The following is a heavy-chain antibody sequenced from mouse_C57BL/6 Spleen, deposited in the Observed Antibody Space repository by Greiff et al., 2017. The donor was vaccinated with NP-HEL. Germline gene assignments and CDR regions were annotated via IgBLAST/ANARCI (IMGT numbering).Heavy chain of an antibody. V-gene: IGHV1-5*01. J-gene: IGHJ4*01. D-gene: IGHD1-1*01. CDR3: TGLPYYDGSSMDY. CDR1: GYTFTSYW. Sequence: EVQLQQSGTVLARPGASVKMSCKTSGYTFTSYWMHWVKQRPGQGLEWIGAIYPGNSDTSYNQKFKGKAKLTADTSASTAYMELSSLTNEDSAVYYCTGLPYYDGSSMDYWGQGTSVTVSS. CDR2: IYPGNSDT.